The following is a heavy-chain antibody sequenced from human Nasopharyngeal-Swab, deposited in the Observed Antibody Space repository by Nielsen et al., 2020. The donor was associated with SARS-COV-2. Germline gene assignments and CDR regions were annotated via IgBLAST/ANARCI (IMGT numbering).Heavy chain of an antibody. V-gene: IGHV3-30*18. CDR3: AKAWLPTY. CDR1: GFTFSSYG. D-gene: IGHD5-24*01. CDR2: ISYDGSNK. Sequence: GGSLRLSCAASGFTFSSYGMHWVRQAPGKGLEWVAVISYDGSNKYYAGSVKGRFTISRDNSKNTLYLQMNSLRAEDTAVYYCAKAWLPTYWGQGTLVTVSS. J-gene: IGHJ4*02.